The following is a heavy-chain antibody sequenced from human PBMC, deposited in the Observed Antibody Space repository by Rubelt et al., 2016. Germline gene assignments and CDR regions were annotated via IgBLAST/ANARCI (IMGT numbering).Heavy chain of an antibody. CDR3: ASDADYYDSSGYYPY. V-gene: IGHV1-18*01. CDR2: ISDYNGNT. CDR1: GYTFTSYG. D-gene: IGHD3-22*01. J-gene: IGHJ4*02. Sequence: QVQLVQSGAEVKKPGASVKVSCKASGYTFTSYGISWVRQAPGQGLEWMGWISDYNGNTNYAQKLQGRVTMTTDTSTSTAYMELRSLRSDDTAVYYCASDADYYDSSGYYPYWGQGTLVTVSS.